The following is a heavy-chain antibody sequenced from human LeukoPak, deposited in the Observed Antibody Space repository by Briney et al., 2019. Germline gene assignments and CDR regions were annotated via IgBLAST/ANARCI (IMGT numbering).Heavy chain of an antibody. J-gene: IGHJ4*02. CDR3: ARGGTSGYSSTRHLWGGNYYFDY. V-gene: IGHV3-7*01. CDR2: IKQDGSEK. Sequence: GGSLRLSCAASGFTFSSYWMSWVRQAPGKGLEWVANIKQDGSEKYYVDSVKGRFTISRDNAKNSLYLQMNSLRAEDTAVYYCARGGTSGYSSTRHLWGGNYYFDYWGQGSLVTVSS. CDR1: GFTFSSYW. D-gene: IGHD2-2*01.